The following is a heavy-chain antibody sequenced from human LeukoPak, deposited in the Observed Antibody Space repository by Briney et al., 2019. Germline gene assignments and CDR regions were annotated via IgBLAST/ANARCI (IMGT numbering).Heavy chain of an antibody. J-gene: IGHJ5*02. Sequence: ASVTVSCKASGYTFTGYYMHWVRQAPGQGLEWMGRINPNSGGTNYAQKFQGRVTMTRDTSISTAYMELSRLRSDDTAVYYCARASQPDYYDKSRFDPWGQGTLVTVSS. CDR3: ARASQPDYYDKSRFDP. D-gene: IGHD3-22*01. CDR2: INPNSGGT. CDR1: GYTFTGYY. V-gene: IGHV1-2*06.